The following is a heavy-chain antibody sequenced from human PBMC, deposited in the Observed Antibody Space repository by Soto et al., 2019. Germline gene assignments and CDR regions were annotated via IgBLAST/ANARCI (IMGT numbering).Heavy chain of an antibody. Sequence: VSVKVSCKASGYTFTSYGISWVRQAPGQGLEWMGWISAYNGNTNYAQKLQGRVTMTTDTSTSTAYMELRSLRSDDTAVYYCARDQAEWLVLNHFDYWGQGTLVTVSS. D-gene: IGHD6-19*01. CDR3: ARDQAEWLVLNHFDY. J-gene: IGHJ4*02. CDR2: ISAYNGNT. CDR1: GYTFTSYG. V-gene: IGHV1-18*01.